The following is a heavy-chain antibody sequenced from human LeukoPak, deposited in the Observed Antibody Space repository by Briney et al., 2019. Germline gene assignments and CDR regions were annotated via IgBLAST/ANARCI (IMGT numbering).Heavy chain of an antibody. Sequence: GGSLRLSCAASGFTFSSYSMNWVRQAPGKGLEWVSSISSSSSYIYYADSVKGRFTISRDNAKNSLYLQMNSLRAEDTAVYYCARGCSSSWGCYWGQGTLVTVSS. CDR3: ARGCSSSWGCY. J-gene: IGHJ4*02. CDR1: GFTFSSYS. D-gene: IGHD6-13*01. CDR2: ISSSSSYI. V-gene: IGHV3-21*01.